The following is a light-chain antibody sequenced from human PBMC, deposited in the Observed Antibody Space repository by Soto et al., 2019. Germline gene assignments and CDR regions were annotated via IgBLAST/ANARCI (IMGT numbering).Light chain of an antibody. Sequence: DIQLTQSPSTLSASVGDRVTITCRASQSVTDWLAWYQQKPGKAPKLLIYDASSLQSGVPSMFSGSRSRTEFSLAIISLQPDDFPTYYCQQYYRSCTFGQGTKVEIK. J-gene: IGKJ2*02. V-gene: IGKV1-5*01. CDR1: QSVTDW. CDR2: DAS. CDR3: QQYYRSCT.